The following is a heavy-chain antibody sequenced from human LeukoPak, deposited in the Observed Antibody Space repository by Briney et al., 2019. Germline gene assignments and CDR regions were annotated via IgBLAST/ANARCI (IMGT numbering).Heavy chain of an antibody. J-gene: IGHJ4*01. CDR1: GGSISSYY. D-gene: IGHD4-23*01. CDR3: ARDSKAYGGVPREFYY. V-gene: IGHV4-59*01. CDR2: IYYSGST. Sequence: SETLSLTCTVSGGSISSYYWSWIRQPPGKGLEWIGEIYYSGSTNYNPSPKSRVTISVDTPTNQLSLKLSSVSAADTAVYYSARDSKAYGGVPREFYYWGHGTLGSASS.